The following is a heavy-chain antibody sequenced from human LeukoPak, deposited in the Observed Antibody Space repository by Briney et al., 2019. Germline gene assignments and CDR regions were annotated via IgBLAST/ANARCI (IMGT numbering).Heavy chain of an antibody. Sequence: ASVKVSCKASGYTFIDYYIHWVRQAPGQGLECMGWTNPNSGGTNFAQKFQGRVTMTRDTSIRTAYMELRRLTSDDTAVYYCARDGGGLVPVPNEWGQGALVTVSS. V-gene: IGHV1-2*02. CDR1: GYTFIDYY. CDR2: TNPNSGGT. CDR3: ARDGGGLVPVPNE. J-gene: IGHJ4*02. D-gene: IGHD2-8*01.